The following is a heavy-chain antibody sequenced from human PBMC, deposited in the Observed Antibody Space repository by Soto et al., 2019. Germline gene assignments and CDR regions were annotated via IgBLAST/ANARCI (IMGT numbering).Heavy chain of an antibody. V-gene: IGHV3-48*01. D-gene: IGHD3-22*01. CDR3: AKDTYYHDSSGYYVFDY. J-gene: IGHJ4*02. CDR1: GFTFSSYS. CDR2: ISSSSRTI. Sequence: PGGSLRLSCAASGFTFSSYSMNWVRQAPGKGLEWVADISSSSRTINCADSVKGRFTISRDNSKNTLYLQMNSLRAEDTAVYYCAKDTYYHDSSGYYVFDYWGQGTLVTVSS.